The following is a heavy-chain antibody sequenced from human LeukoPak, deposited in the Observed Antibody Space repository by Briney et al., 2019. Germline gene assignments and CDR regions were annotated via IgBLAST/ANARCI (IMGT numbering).Heavy chain of an antibody. J-gene: IGHJ6*03. D-gene: IGHD2-2*01. CDR1: GGSLSGYY. Sequence: PSETLSLTCAVYGGSLSGYYWSWIRQPPGKGLEWIGEINHSGSTNYNPSLKSRVTIPVDTSKNQFSLKLSSVTAADTAVYYCARLGCSSTSCYLIYMDVWGKGTTVTVSS. CDR3: ARLGCSSTSCYLIYMDV. CDR2: INHSGST. V-gene: IGHV4-34*01.